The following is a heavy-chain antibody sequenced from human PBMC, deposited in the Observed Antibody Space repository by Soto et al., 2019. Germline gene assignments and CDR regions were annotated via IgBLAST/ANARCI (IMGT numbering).Heavy chain of an antibody. V-gene: IGHV4-31*03. CDR1: GGSIGSGGYY. CDR3: ARGRLTIKQGFDS. D-gene: IGHD3-9*01. CDR2: IYSNGNT. J-gene: IGHJ3*02. Sequence: PSETLSLTCTVSGGSIGSGGYYWSWIRQDPGKGLEWLGYIYSNGNTYYNPSLKSRLVISSDTSQNLFSLRLSSVTAADTGMYFCARGRLTIKQGFDSWGPGTMVTVSS.